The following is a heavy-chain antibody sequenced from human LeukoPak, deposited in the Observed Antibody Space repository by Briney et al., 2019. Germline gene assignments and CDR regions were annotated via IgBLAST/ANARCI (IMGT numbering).Heavy chain of an antibody. D-gene: IGHD4-17*01. J-gene: IGHJ4*02. V-gene: IGHV3-11*01. Sequence: GGSLRLSCAASGFSFSDYYISWIRQAPGKGLEWVSYISSGGSTTYYADSVKGRFTISRDNAQKSVYLQMNSLRVEDTAVYYCARGYPLAYGVAGESSSDYWGQGTLVTVSS. CDR3: ARGYPLAYGVAGESSSDY. CDR2: ISSGGSTT. CDR1: GFSFSDYY.